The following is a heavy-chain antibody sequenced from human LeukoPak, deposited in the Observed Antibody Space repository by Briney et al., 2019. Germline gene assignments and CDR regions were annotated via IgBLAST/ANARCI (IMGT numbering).Heavy chain of an antibody. CDR1: GYTFTTYE. CDR3: ARRASRSFDY. J-gene: IGHJ4*02. Sequence: ASVKVSCKASGYTFTTYEIHWVRQATGQGLEWMGWMNPNSGNTGYVQNFQGRVTITRTTSINTAYMELSSLRSEDTAVYYCARRASRSFDYWGQGTLVTVSS. V-gene: IGHV1-8*03. CDR2: MNPNSGNT.